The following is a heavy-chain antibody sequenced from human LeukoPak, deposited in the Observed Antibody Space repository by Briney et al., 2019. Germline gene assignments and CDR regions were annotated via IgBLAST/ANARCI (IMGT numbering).Heavy chain of an antibody. CDR2: TYYRSKWYN. CDR3: ARGSDTAMVTGFDY. Sequence: SQTLSLTCAISGESVSSNSAAWNWIRQSPSRGLEWLGRTYYRSKWYNDYAVSVKSRITINPNTSKNQFSLQLNSVTPEDTAVYYCARGSDTAMVTGFDYWGQGTLVTVSS. CDR1: GESVSSNSAA. D-gene: IGHD5-18*01. J-gene: IGHJ4*02. V-gene: IGHV6-1*01.